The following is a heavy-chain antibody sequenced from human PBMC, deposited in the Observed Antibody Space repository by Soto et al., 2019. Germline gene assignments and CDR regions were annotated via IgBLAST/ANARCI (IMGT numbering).Heavy chain of an antibody. V-gene: IGHV1-18*01. J-gene: IGHJ4*02. Sequence: ASVKVSCKASGYTFTSYVISWVRQAPGQGLEWMGWISAYNGNTNYAQKLQGRVTMTTDTSTSTAYMAYLQMNSLKTEDTAVYYCSRQDCSGDACLHPNWGQGTLVTVSS. D-gene: IGHD2-15*01. CDR1: GYTFTSYV. CDR3: SRQDCSGDACLHPN. CDR2: ISAYNGNT.